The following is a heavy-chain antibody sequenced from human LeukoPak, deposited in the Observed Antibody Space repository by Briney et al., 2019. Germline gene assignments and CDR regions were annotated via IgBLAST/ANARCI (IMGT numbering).Heavy chain of an antibody. CDR1: GGSFSGYY. Sequence: KPSETLSLTCAVYGGSFSGYYWSWIRQPPGKGLEWIGYIYHSGSTYYNTSLKSRVTISVDRSKNQFSLKLSSVTAADTAVYYCARGSSGYYGYWGQGTLVTVSS. CDR3: ARGSSGYYGY. D-gene: IGHD3-22*01. V-gene: IGHV4-34*01. CDR2: IYHSGST. J-gene: IGHJ4*02.